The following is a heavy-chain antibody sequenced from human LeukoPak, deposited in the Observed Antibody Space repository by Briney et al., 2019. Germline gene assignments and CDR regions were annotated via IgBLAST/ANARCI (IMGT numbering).Heavy chain of an antibody. Sequence: SVKVSCKASGYTFTSYDINWVRQATGRGLEWMGGIIPIFGTANYAQKFQGRVTITADESTSTAYMELSSLRSEDTAVYYCARLNWNQSGFIDYWGQGTLVTVSS. CDR1: GYTFTSYD. CDR2: IIPIFGTA. J-gene: IGHJ4*02. CDR3: ARLNWNQSGFIDY. D-gene: IGHD1-20*01. V-gene: IGHV1-69*13.